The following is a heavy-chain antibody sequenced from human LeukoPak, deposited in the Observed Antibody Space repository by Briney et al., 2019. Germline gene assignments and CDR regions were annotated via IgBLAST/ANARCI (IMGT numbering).Heavy chain of an antibody. D-gene: IGHD2-2*01. CDR2: INPNSGGT. Sequence: ASVKVSCKASGYTFTGYYMHWVRQAPGQGLEWMGWINPNSGGTNYAQKFQGRVTMTRDTSISTAYMELSRLRSDDTAVYYCARDIVVVPAATTNWFNPWGQGTLVTVSS. CDR1: GYTFTGYY. CDR3: ARDIVVVPAATTNWFNP. V-gene: IGHV1-2*02. J-gene: IGHJ5*02.